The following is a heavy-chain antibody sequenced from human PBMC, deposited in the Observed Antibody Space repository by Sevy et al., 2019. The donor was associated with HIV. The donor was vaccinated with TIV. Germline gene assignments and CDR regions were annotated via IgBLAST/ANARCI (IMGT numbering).Heavy chain of an antibody. Sequence: GGSLRLSCAASGFIFSDFYMSWVRQAPGKGLEWISYISSRGTTIYYADSVKGRFTISRDNAKNSLYLQMNSLTADDTAVYYCARDHVVVEPLANYGMDVRGQGTTVTVSS. V-gene: IGHV3-11*01. CDR1: GFIFSDFY. J-gene: IGHJ6*02. CDR3: ARDHVVVEPLANYGMDV. CDR2: ISSRGTTI. D-gene: IGHD2-2*01.